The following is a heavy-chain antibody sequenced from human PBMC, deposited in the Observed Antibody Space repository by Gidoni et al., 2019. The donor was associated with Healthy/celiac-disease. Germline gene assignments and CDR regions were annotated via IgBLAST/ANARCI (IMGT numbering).Heavy chain of an antibody. Sequence: QVQLQQWGAGLLKPSETLSLTCAVYGGSFSGYYWSWIRQPPGKGLEWIGEINHSGSTNYNPSLKSRVTISVDTSKNQFSLKLSSVTAADTAVYYCARKGLYDYVWGSYRPWYFDYWGQGTLVTVSS. V-gene: IGHV4-34*01. D-gene: IGHD3-16*02. CDR2: INHSGST. CDR1: GGSFSGYY. J-gene: IGHJ4*02. CDR3: ARKGLYDYVWGSYRPWYFDY.